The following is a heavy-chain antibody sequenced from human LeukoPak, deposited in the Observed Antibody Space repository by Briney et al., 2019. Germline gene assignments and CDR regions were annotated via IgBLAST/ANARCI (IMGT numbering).Heavy chain of an antibody. CDR1: GYTFTGYY. Sequence: ASVKVSCKASGYTFTGYYMHWVRQAPGQGLEWMGWINPNSGGTNYAQKFQGRVTMTRDTSISTAYMELSRLRSDDTAVYYCARASELLPEYFQHWGQGTLVTVSS. CDR2: INPNSGGT. D-gene: IGHD2-15*01. CDR3: ARASELLPEYFQH. V-gene: IGHV1-2*02. J-gene: IGHJ1*01.